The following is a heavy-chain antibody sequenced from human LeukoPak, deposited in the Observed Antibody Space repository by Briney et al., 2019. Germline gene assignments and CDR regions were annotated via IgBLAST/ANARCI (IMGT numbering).Heavy chain of an antibody. Sequence: GGSLRLSCAGSGFTFGNYWMSWVRQAPGKVLEWVASVKQDVDKKDYVDSLKDRVTISRDNGKNTLYLQMNSLRAEDTAVYYCARGPPYGVRSDFFDYWGQGTVVTVSS. CDR3: ARGPPYGVRSDFFDY. CDR1: GFTFGNYW. CDR2: VKQDVDKK. V-gene: IGHV3-7*01. J-gene: IGHJ4*02. D-gene: IGHD2-8*01.